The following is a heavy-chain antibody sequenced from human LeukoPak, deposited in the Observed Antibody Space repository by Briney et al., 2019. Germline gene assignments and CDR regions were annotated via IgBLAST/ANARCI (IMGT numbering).Heavy chain of an antibody. J-gene: IGHJ6*02. V-gene: IGHV3-21*01. CDR3: ARDHVYCSGGSCYPWGTRGYYYYGMDV. D-gene: IGHD2-15*01. CDR1: GFTFSSYS. Sequence: GGSLRLSCAASGFTFSSYSMNWVRQAPGKGLEWVSSISSSSSYIYYADSVKGRFTISRDNAKNSLYLQMNSLRAEDTAVYYCARDHVYCSGGSCYPWGTRGYYYYGMDVWGQGTTVTVSS. CDR2: ISSSSSYI.